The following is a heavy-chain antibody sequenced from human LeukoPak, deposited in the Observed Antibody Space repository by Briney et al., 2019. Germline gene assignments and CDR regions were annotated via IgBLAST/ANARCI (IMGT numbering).Heavy chain of an antibody. Sequence: ASVKVSCKASGYTFTRYYMHWVRQAPGQGLEWMGIVNPSDGVIDYAQKFQDRVTMTRDTSTSTVYMELSSLRSEDTAVYYCARRGSGSYVLDYWGQGTLVTVSS. D-gene: IGHD3-10*01. CDR2: VNPSDGVI. V-gene: IGHV1-46*01. CDR3: ARRGSGSYVLDY. CDR1: GYTFTRYY. J-gene: IGHJ4*02.